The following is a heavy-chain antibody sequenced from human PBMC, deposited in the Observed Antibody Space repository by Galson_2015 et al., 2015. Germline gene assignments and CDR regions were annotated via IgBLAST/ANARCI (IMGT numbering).Heavy chain of an antibody. J-gene: IGHJ4*02. D-gene: IGHD4-23*01. V-gene: IGHV3-9*01. CDR3: AKGDDYGANGPFDY. CDR1: GFTFDDYA. CDR2: TSWNSGSI. Sequence: SLRLSCAASGFTFDDYAMHWVRQAPGKGLEWVSGTSWNSGSIGYADSVKGRFTISRDNAKNSLYLQMNSLRAEDTALYYCAKGDDYGANGPFDYWGQGTLVTVSS.